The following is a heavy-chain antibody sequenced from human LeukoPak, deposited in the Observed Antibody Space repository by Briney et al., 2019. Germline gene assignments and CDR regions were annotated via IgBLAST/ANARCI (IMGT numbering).Heavy chain of an antibody. V-gene: IGHV3-33*01. J-gene: IGHJ4*02. Sequence: SGGSLRLSCAASGFTFSSYGMHWVRQAPGKGLEWVAVIWSDGSNKYYADSVKGRFTISRDNSKNTLYLQMNSLRAEDTAVYYCARGSYYGSGSYPFDYWGQGTLVTVSS. CDR1: GFTFSSYG. CDR2: IWSDGSNK. CDR3: ARGSYYGSGSYPFDY. D-gene: IGHD3-10*01.